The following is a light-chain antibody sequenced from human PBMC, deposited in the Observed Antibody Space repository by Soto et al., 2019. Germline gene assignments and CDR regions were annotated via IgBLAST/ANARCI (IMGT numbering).Light chain of an antibody. CDR3: QQYGASPRT. CDR2: GAS. V-gene: IGKV3-20*01. CDR1: QSVTTGS. J-gene: IGKJ1*01. Sequence: DIVLTQSPGTLSLSPGERATLSCRASQSVTTGSLAWYQQKPGQAPSLLIYGASSRATGIPDRFSGSGSGTDFTLTISRLEPADFAVYYCQQYGASPRTFGQGTKVDIQ.